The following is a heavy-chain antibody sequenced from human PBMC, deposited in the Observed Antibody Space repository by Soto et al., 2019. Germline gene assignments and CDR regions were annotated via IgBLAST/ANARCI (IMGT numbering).Heavy chain of an antibody. CDR2: INAGNGNT. J-gene: IGHJ4*02. D-gene: IGHD1-1*01. V-gene: IGHV1-3*05. CDR3: ARGGQPIDY. CDR1: GYTFSSYA. Sequence: QVQLVQSGAEEKKPGASVKVSCKASGYTFSSYAMHWVRQAPGQRLEWMGWINAGNGNTKYSQKFQRSLTRXRDTSASTAYIELSSLRSEDTAVYYCARGGQPIDYWGQGTLVTVSS.